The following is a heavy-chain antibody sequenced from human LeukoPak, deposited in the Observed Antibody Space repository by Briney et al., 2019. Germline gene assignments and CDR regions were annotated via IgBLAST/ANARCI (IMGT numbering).Heavy chain of an antibody. CDR1: GYTYTDYT. J-gene: IGHJ4*02. CDR3: ANPRYDSSGYYYVD. Sequence: ASVKVSCKASGYTYTDYTMHWLRQAPGQRLDWMGWINGGSGNTKYSPEFQGRVTITRDTSASTAYMELSSLRSEDTAVYYCANPRYDSSGYYYVDWGQGTLVTVSS. CDR2: INGGSGNT. V-gene: IGHV1-3*01. D-gene: IGHD3-22*01.